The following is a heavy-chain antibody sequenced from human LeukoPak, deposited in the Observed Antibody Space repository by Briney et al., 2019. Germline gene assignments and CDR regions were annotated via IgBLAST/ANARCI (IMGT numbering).Heavy chain of an antibody. CDR3: AKDVAATAWFDP. CDR2: ISGSGGST. J-gene: IGHJ5*02. CDR1: GFTFSSYA. V-gene: IGHV3-23*01. Sequence: PGGSLRLSCAASGFTFSSYAMSWVRQAPGKGLEWVSAISGSGGSTYYADSVMGRFTISRDNSKNTLYLQMNSLGAEDTAVYYCAKDVAATAWFDPWGQGTLVTVSS. D-gene: IGHD2-15*01.